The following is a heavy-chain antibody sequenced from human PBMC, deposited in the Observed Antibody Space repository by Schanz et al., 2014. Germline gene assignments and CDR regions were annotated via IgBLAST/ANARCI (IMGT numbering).Heavy chain of an antibody. V-gene: IGHV4-59*12. CDR2: VHSSGST. J-gene: IGHJ6*02. Sequence: QVQLQESGPGLVKPSETLSLTCTVSGGSIRGYYCSWIRQPPGKGLEWIGYVHSSGSTNYNSSPKSRVTISVDTSKTQFSLRLTSVTAADTAVYYCYGMDVWGQGTTVTVSS. CDR1: GGSIRGYY. CDR3: YGMDV.